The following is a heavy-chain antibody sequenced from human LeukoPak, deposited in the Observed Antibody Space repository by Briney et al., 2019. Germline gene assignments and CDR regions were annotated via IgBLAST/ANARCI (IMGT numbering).Heavy chain of an antibody. V-gene: IGHV4-4*07. J-gene: IGHJ6*03. CDR1: SGFFSTFY. CDR2: VDTSGST. Sequence: SGTLSLTCSVSSGFFSTFYWTWVRQSAWKGLEWIGRVDTSGSTHYNPSLKGRATMSLDTSKNQFSLRLTSVTVADTAVYYCARGLGGASYYMDVWGRGTTVTVSS. CDR3: ARGLGGASYYMDV. D-gene: IGHD3-16*01.